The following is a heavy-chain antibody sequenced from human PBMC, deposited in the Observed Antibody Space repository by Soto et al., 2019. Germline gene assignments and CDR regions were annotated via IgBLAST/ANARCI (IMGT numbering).Heavy chain of an antibody. CDR2: IFPGDSDT. CDR3: ARGYCTSISCYSTFNY. CDR1: VYNFTNHW. D-gene: IGHD2-2*01. J-gene: IGHJ4*01. V-gene: IGHV5-51*01. Sequence: GESLKISCKGSVYNFTNHWIGWVRQMPGKGLEWMGVIFPGDSDTRYSPSFQGQVTISADKSISTAYLQWSSLRASDTAMYYCARGYCTSISCYSTFNYWGQGTLVTVSS.